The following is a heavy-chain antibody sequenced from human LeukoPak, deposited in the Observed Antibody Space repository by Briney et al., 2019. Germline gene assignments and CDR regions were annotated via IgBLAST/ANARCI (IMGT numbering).Heavy chain of an antibody. V-gene: IGHV1-18*01. CDR1: GGTFSSYA. D-gene: IGHD6-6*01. CDR3: ARVHEYSSSQDY. CDR2: ISAYNGNT. Sequence: GASVKVSCKASGGTFSSYAISWVRQAPGQGLEWMGWISAYNGNTNYAQKLQGRVTMTTDTSTSTAYMELRSLRSDDTAVYYCARVHEYSSSQDYWGQGTLVTVSS. J-gene: IGHJ4*02.